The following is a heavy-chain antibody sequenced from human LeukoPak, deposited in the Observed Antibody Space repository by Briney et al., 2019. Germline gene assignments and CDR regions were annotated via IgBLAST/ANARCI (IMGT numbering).Heavy chain of an antibody. CDR3: ANSYYYDSSGYPNDAFDI. D-gene: IGHD3-22*01. CDR2: ISSSSSYI. CDR1: GFTFSSYS. V-gene: IGHV3-21*04. Sequence: GGSLRLPCAASGFTFSSYSMNWVRQAPGKGLEWVSSISSSSSYIYYADSVKGRFTISRDNSKNTLYLQMNSLRAEDTAVYYCANSYYYDSSGYPNDAFDIWGQGTMVTVSS. J-gene: IGHJ3*02.